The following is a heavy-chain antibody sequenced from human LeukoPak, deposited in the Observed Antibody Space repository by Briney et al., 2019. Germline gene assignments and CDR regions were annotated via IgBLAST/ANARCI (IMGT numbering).Heavy chain of an antibody. CDR1: GGSISSYY. J-gene: IGHJ3*02. V-gene: IGHV4-59*12. CDR2: IYYSGST. Sequence: PSETLSLTCTVSGGSISSYYWSWIRQPPGKGLEWIGYIYYSGSTNYNPSLKSRVTISVDTSKNQFSLKLSSVTAADTAVYYCARAGSYPLPDAFDIWGQGTMVTVSS. D-gene: IGHD3-10*01. CDR3: ARAGSYPLPDAFDI.